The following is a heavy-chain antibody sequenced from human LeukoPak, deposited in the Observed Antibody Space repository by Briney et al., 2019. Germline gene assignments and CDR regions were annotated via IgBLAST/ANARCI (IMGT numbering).Heavy chain of an antibody. CDR3: ARDPVPYCSSTSCYRYFQH. CDR2: ISSSSSYI. D-gene: IGHD2-2*01. J-gene: IGHJ1*01. V-gene: IGHV3-21*01. Sequence: GGSLRLSCAASGFTFSSYSMNWVRQAPGKGLEWVSSISSSSSYIYYADSVKGRFTISRDNAKNSLYLQMYSLRAEDTAVYYCARDPVPYCSSTSCYRYFQHWGRGTLVTVSS. CDR1: GFTFSSYS.